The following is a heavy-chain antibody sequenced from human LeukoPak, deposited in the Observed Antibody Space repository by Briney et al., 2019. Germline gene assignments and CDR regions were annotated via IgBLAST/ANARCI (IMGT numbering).Heavy chain of an antibody. J-gene: IGHJ4*02. CDR3: ARDSTPRYSGYDWVF. CDR1: GFGFSDYW. V-gene: IGHV3-7*01. Sequence: GGPLRLSSTASGFGFSDYWMSRVRPAPGKGREWLANINQDGSQTSHVDSVRGRFTVSRDNAKNSLYLQMNSLRVDDTAVYYCARDSTPRYSGYDWVFCGRGTLVTVSS. D-gene: IGHD5-12*01. CDR2: INQDGSQT.